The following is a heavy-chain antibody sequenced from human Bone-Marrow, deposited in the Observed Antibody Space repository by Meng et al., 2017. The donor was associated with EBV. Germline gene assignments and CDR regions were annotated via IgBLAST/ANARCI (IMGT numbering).Heavy chain of an antibody. V-gene: IGHV1-2*04. J-gene: IGHJ4*02. CDR3: ARDSKQGFDY. Sequence: QVQLVQSGDEVKKPGASVKVSCKDSGYTFTGYYMHWVRQAPGQGLEWMGWINPNSGGTNYVQKFQGWVTMTRDTSISTAYMELSRLRSDDTAGYYCARDSKQGFDYWGQGTLVTVSS. CDR1: GYTFTGYY. CDR2: INPNSGGT. D-gene: IGHD6-13*01.